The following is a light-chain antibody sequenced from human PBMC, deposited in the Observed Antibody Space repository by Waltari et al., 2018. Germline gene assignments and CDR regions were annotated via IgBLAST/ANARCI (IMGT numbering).Light chain of an antibody. J-gene: IGKJ1*01. V-gene: IGKV1-39*01. CDR1: QTVTNF. CDR3: QQSSSTLWT. CDR2: ATS. Sequence: DIQMTQSPASLSASVGDRVIITCRASQTVTNFLNWYQQKPGEAPKLLIYATSTLQTGVPSRFSGSGSGTDFTLTISSLQPEDFATYYCQQSSSTLWTFGQGTKVEI.